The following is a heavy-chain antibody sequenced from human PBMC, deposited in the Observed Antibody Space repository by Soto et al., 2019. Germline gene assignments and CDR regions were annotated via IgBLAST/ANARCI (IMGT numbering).Heavy chain of an antibody. J-gene: IGHJ5*02. CDR1: GGTFSSYA. CDR3: ARTLYSSSWYAPGWFDP. V-gene: IGHV1-69*06. Sequence: GASVKVSCKASGGTFSSYAISWVRQAPGQGLEWMGGIIPIFGTANYAQKFQGRVTITADKSTSTAYMELSSLRSEDTAVYYCARTLYSSSWYAPGWFDPWGQGTLVTVSS. D-gene: IGHD6-13*01. CDR2: IIPIFGTA.